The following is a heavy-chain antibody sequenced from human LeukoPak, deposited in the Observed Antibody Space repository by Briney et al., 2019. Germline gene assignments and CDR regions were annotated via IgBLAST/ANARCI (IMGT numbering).Heavy chain of an antibody. V-gene: IGHV1-69*04. CDR3: ARVGSGWDSSGYYYSYFDY. Sequence: SVKVSCKASGGTFSSYAIIWVRQAPGQGLEWMGRIIPILGIANYAQKFQGRVTITADKSTSTAYMELSSLRSEDTAVYYCARVGSGWDSSGYYYSYFDYWGQGTLVTVSS. J-gene: IGHJ4*02. CDR1: GGTFSSYA. D-gene: IGHD3-22*01. CDR2: IIPILGIA.